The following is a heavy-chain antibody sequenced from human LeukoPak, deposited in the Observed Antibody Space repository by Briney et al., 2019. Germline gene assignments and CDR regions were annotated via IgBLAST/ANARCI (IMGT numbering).Heavy chain of an antibody. CDR1: GFTFSSYA. D-gene: IGHD3-9*01. CDR2: ISYDGNNK. Sequence: GGSLRLSCAASGFTFSSYAMHWVRQAPGKGLEWVAVISYDGNNKYYADSVKGRFTISRDKSKNTLYLQMNSLRAEDTAVYHCARDRAYSDILTGYYGYCYYYAMDVWGQGTTVTVSS. V-gene: IGHV3-30-3*01. J-gene: IGHJ6*02. CDR3: ARDRAYSDILTGYYGYCYYYAMDV.